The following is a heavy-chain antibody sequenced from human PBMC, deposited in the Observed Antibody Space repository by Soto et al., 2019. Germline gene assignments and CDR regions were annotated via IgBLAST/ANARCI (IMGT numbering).Heavy chain of an antibody. J-gene: IGHJ4*02. CDR2: ISDSGGST. CDR3: AKDGFSGSGKYYFDY. Sequence: EVQLLESGGGLVQPGGSLRLSCAASGFTFSNYAMNWVRQAPGKGLEWVSVISDSGGSTYYADSVKGRFTISRDNSKNTLYLHMNSLTAEDTAVYYCAKDGFSGSGKYYFDYRGQGTLVTVSS. D-gene: IGHD3-10*01. V-gene: IGHV3-23*01. CDR1: GFTFSNYA.